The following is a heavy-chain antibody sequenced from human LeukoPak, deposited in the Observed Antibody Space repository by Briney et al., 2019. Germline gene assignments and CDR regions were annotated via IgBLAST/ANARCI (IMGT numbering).Heavy chain of an antibody. J-gene: IGHJ4*02. CDR1: GFTFSSYE. Sequence: PGGSLRLSCAASGFTFSSYEMNWVRQAPGKGLEWVSYISSNGITVYYTDSVKGRFTISRDNAKDSLYLQMNSLRADDTAVYYCARRSSGYGDYWGQGALVTVSS. CDR3: ARRSSGYGDY. CDR2: ISSNGITV. V-gene: IGHV3-48*03. D-gene: IGHD5-12*01.